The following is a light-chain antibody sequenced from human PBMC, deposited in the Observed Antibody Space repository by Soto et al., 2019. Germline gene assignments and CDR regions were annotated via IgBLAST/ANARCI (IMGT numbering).Light chain of an antibody. V-gene: IGKV3-15*01. CDR2: GAS. Sequence: EIVMTQSPATLSVSPGASATLSCRASQRISSALAWYQQKPGQPPRLLIYGASTRATGVPARFTGSGSGSDFTLTISGLQSEDFAVYYCQQGHNWPLTFGQGTRLEI. CDR1: QRISSA. J-gene: IGKJ2*01. CDR3: QQGHNWPLT.